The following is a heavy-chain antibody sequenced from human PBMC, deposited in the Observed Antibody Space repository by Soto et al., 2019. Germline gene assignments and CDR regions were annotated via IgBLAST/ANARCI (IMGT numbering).Heavy chain of an antibody. V-gene: IGHV1-58*01. CDR1: GFIFTSSA. J-gene: IGHJ4*02. Sequence: SVKVSFKASGFIFTSSAVQWVRPARGQRLEWIGWIVVGSGNKNYAQKFQERVTITRDMSTSTAYMELSSLRSEDTAVYYCAADPYGDYVYYFDCWGKGTRVTVSX. CDR3: AADPYGDYVYYFDC. CDR2: IVVGSGNK. D-gene: IGHD4-17*01.